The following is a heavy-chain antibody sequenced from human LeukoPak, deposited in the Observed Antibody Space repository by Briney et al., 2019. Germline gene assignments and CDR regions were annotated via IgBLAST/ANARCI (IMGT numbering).Heavy chain of an antibody. CDR1: GFTFSSYA. V-gene: IGHV3-23*01. CDR3: ANGITMVRGKGAFDI. D-gene: IGHD3-10*01. CDR2: ISGSGGST. J-gene: IGHJ3*02. Sequence: GGSLRLSCAASGFTFSSYAMSWVRQAPGKGLEWVSAISGSGGSTYYADSVKGRFTISRDNSKNTLYLQMNSLRAEDTAVYYCANGITMVRGKGAFDIRGQGTMVTVSS.